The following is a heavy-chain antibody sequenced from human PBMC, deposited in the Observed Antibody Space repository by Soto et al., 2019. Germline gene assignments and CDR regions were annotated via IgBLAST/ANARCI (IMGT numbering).Heavy chain of an antibody. V-gene: IGHV4-59*01. D-gene: IGHD3-3*01. J-gene: IGHJ3*02. CDR2: IYYSGST. Sequence: PSETLSLTCTVSGGSISSYYWSWIRQPPGKGLEWIGYIYYSGSTNYNPSLKSRVTISVDTSKNQFSLKLSSVTAADTAVYYCARDRYYDFWRGYYLGRAFDIWGQGTMVTVSS. CDR3: ARDRYYDFWRGYYLGRAFDI. CDR1: GGSISSYY.